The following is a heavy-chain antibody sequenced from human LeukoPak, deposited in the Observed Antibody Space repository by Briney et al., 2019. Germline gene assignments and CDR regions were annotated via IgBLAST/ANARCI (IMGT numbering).Heavy chain of an antibody. J-gene: IGHJ6*02. D-gene: IGHD2-21*01. V-gene: IGHV3-48*03. CDR2: ISSTSGSTI. Sequence: GGSLRLSCAASGFTFSSYEMNWVRQAPGKGLEWVSYISSTSGSTIYYADSVKGRFTISRDNAKNSLYLQMNSLRAEDTAVYYCAREQIPVDLPGYGMDVWGQGTTVTVSS. CDR1: GFTFSSYE. CDR3: AREQIPVDLPGYGMDV.